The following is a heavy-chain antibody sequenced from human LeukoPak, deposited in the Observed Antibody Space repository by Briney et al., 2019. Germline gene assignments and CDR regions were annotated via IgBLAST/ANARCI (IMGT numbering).Heavy chain of an antibody. CDR1: GGSISSSSYY. D-gene: IGHD3-22*01. CDR2: IYYSGST. J-gene: IGHJ4*02. V-gene: IGHV4-61*05. CDR3: ARGPRQPRGYSYDSSGYYARKYQPFDY. Sequence: PSETLSLTCTVSGGSISSSSYYWGWIRQPPGKGLEWIGYIYYSGSTNYNPSLKSRVTISVDTSKNQFSLKLSSVTAADTAVYYCARGPRQPRGYSYDSSGYYARKYQPFDYWGQGTLVTVSS.